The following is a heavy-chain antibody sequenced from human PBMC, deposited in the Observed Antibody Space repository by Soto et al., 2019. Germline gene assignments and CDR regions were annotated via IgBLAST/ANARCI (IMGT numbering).Heavy chain of an antibody. CDR2: MNPNSGNT. CDR1: GYTFTSYD. V-gene: IGHV1-8*01. CDR3: ARMAMVRGVMVVGYYYYYMDV. J-gene: IGHJ6*03. Sequence: GASVKVSCKASGYTFTSYDINWVRQATGQGLEWMGWMNPNSGNTGYAQKFQGRVTMTRNTSISTAYMELSSLRSEDTAVYYCARMAMVRGVMVVGYYYYYMDVWGKGTTVTVSS. D-gene: IGHD3-10*01.